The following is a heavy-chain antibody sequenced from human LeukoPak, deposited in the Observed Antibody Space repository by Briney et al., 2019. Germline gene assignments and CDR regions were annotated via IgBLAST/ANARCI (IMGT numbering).Heavy chain of an antibody. CDR2: ISGSGGST. D-gene: IGHD5-12*01. V-gene: IGHV3-23*01. Sequence: GGSLRLSCAAAGFTISSYAMSWVRQAPGKGLEWVSAISGSGGSTYYADSVKGRFTISRDNSKNTLYLQMNSLRAEDTAVYYCAKDPVHIVATSWGQGTLVTVSS. J-gene: IGHJ5*02. CDR1: GFTISSYA. CDR3: AKDPVHIVATS.